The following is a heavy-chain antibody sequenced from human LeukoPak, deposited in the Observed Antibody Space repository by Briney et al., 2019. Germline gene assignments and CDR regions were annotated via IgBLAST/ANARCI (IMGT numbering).Heavy chain of an antibody. CDR1: GDSIRNYY. J-gene: IGHJ4*01. V-gene: IGHV4-4*07. CDR2: ISTNGDT. D-gene: IGHD1-26*01. CDR3: AFSEVGTTKVFDY. Sequence: PSETLSLTCTVSGDSIRNYYWSWIRQPAGKGLEWIGRISTNGDTNYNPSLNSRVTMSIDESRNQFSLKLNSVTAADTAVYYCAFSEVGTTKVFDYWGQGPVVTVSS.